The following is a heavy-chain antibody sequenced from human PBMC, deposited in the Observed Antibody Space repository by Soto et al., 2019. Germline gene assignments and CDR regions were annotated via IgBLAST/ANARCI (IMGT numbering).Heavy chain of an antibody. CDR2: ISGSGGIT. J-gene: IGHJ4*02. V-gene: IGHV3-23*01. D-gene: IGHD1-1*01. CDR1: GFPFISYA. Sequence: GGSLRLSCAASGFPFISYAMSWVRQAPGKGLEWVSGISGSGGITYYADSVKGRFTISRDNSKNTLYLQMNSLRADDTAVYFCAKSLSASPNYFFDSWGQGTLVTVS. CDR3: AKSLSASPNYFFDS.